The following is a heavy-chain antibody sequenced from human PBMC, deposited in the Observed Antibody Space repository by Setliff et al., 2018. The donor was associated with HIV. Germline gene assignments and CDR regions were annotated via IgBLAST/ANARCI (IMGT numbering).Heavy chain of an antibody. CDR1: GYTLTELS. Sequence: GASVKVSCKVSGYTLTELSIHWVRQAPGKGLEGMGGFDPQYDKTFYAQKFQGRVAMSEDTSTDTAYMELSSRRSEDTAVYYCATRAYDSRGYLRSRVSGAAFDIWGQGTMVTVSS. J-gene: IGHJ3*02. CDR3: ATRAYDSRGYLRSRVSGAAFDI. CDR2: FDPQYDKT. D-gene: IGHD3-22*01. V-gene: IGHV1-24*01.